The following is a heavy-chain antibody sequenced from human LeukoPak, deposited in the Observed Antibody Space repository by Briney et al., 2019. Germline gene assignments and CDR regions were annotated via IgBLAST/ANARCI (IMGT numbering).Heavy chain of an antibody. Sequence: PSETLSLTCTVSGGSISSYYWSWIRQPPGKGLEWIGYIYYSGSTNYNPSLKSRVTISVDTSKNQFSLKLSSVTAADTAVYYCARRYADIYDFWTGPYFDYWGQGTLVTVSS. CDR2: IYYSGST. D-gene: IGHD3-3*01. J-gene: IGHJ4*02. CDR1: GGSISSYY. CDR3: ARRYADIYDFWTGPYFDY. V-gene: IGHV4-59*08.